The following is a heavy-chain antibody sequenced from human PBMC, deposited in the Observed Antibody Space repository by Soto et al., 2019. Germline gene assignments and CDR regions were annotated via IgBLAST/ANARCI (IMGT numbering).Heavy chain of an antibody. D-gene: IGHD1-26*01. Sequence: EVQLVESGGGLVQPGGSLRLSCAASGFSFNTYEMNWVRQAPGKGLEWVSYISTSGSTIYYAASVKGRFTISRDNGKNSLYLQMSSLRAEDTAVYYCAYGGSCDYWGQGTQVTVSS. CDR1: GFSFNTYE. V-gene: IGHV3-48*03. J-gene: IGHJ4*02. CDR3: AYGGSCDY. CDR2: ISTSGSTI.